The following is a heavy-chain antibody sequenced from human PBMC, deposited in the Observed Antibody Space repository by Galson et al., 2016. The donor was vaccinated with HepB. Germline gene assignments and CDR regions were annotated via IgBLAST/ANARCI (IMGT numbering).Heavy chain of an antibody. CDR2: SSWNSGGN. Sequence: SLRLSCAASGFIFDDHAMHWVRQTPRKGLEWVAGSSWNSGGNAYGDSVKGRLPISRDNAKNSLYLEMNSLRPEDTALYYCAKAKADGDYERGALDIWGQGTMVTVSS. D-gene: IGHD4-17*01. CDR1: GFIFDDHA. CDR3: AKAKADGDYERGALDI. V-gene: IGHV3-9*01. J-gene: IGHJ3*02.